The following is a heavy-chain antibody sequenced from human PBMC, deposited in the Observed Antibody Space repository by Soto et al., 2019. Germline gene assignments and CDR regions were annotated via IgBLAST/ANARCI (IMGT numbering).Heavy chain of an antibody. Sequence: QVQLVQSGADVKKPGASGKVSCKTSGYTFTSYGPSWVRRVPGKGLEWMGWISAYSGNINNAQKFQDRVTMTTDTSTSTAYMELRSLRSDDTAVYYCARDCSGATCSFNYWGQGTLVTVSS. CDR1: GYTFTSYG. D-gene: IGHD2-15*01. V-gene: IGHV1-18*01. CDR2: ISAYSGNI. J-gene: IGHJ4*02. CDR3: ARDCSGATCSFNY.